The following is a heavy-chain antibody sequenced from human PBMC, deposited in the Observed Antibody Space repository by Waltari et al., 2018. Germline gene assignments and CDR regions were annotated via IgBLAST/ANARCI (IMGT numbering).Heavy chain of an antibody. J-gene: IGHJ4*02. CDR1: GFTFSSYG. CDR2: IRYDGSNH. Sequence: QVQLVESGGGVVQPGGSLRLSCAASGFTFSSYGMHWVRQAPGKGWEWVAFIRYDGSNHYYAESVKGRFTISRDNSKNTLYLQMNSLRAEDTAVYYCANSFDSSSWYSYFDSWGQGTLVTVSS. D-gene: IGHD6-13*01. CDR3: ANSFDSSSWYSYFDS. V-gene: IGHV3-30*02.